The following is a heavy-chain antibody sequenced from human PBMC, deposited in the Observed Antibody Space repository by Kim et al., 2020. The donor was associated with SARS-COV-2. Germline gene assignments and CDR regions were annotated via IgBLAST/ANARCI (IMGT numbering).Heavy chain of an antibody. Sequence: GGSLRLSCAASGFTFSSYGMHWVRQAPGKGLEWVAVISYDGSKRYYADSVKGRFTISKDNAKKTLYLHMSSLRPDDTAVYYCAKRRGVFYFWG. CDR2: ISYDGSKR. J-gene: IGHJ6*01. D-gene: IGHD3-22*01. CDR3: AKRRGVFYF. V-gene: IGHV3-30*02. CDR1: GFTFSSYG.